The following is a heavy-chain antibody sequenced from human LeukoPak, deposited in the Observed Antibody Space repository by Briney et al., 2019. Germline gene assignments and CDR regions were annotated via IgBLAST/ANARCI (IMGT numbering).Heavy chain of an antibody. CDR1: GGTFSSYA. D-gene: IGHD3-3*01. CDR2: IIPIFGTA. Sequence: SVKVSCKASGGTFSSYAISWVRQAPGQGLEWMGGIIPIFGTANYAQKFQGRVTITADESTSTAYMELSSLRSEDTAVYYCVRGDYDFWSEHATYYYYYYGMDVWGQGTTVTVSS. J-gene: IGHJ6*02. CDR3: VRGDYDFWSEHATYYYYYYGMDV. V-gene: IGHV1-69*13.